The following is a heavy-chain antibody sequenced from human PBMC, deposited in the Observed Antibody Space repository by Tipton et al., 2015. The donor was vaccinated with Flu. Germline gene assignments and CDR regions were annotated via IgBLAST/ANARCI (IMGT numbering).Heavy chain of an antibody. V-gene: IGHV4-38-2*01. CDR1: DYSISSGYY. D-gene: IGHD3-10*01. CDR3: ARGLSGSGSYQRRYFDS. Sequence: GLVKPSETLSLICAVSDYSISSGYYWGWIRQPPGKGLEWIGCISHSGRTYYNPSLKSRVTISIDTARNQISLKLSSVTAADTAVYYCARGLSGSGSYQRRYFDSWGQGTLVTVSS. J-gene: IGHJ4*02. CDR2: ISHSGRT.